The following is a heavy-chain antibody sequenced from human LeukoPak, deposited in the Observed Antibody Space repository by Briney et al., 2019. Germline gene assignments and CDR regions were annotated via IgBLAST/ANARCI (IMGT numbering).Heavy chain of an antibody. CDR3: ARHSTAPLWFGESWYFDL. J-gene: IGHJ2*01. V-gene: IGHV4-59*08. CDR2: IYYSGST. D-gene: IGHD3-10*01. Sequence: PSETLSLTCTVSGGSISSYYWSWIRQPPGKGLEWIGYIYYSGSTNYNPSLKSRVTISVDTSKNQFSLKLSSVTAADTAVYYCARHSTAPLWFGESWYFDLWGRGTLVTVSS. CDR1: GGSISSYY.